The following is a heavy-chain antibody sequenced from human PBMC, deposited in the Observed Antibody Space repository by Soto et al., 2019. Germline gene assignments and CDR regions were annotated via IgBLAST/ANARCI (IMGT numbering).Heavy chain of an antibody. J-gene: IGHJ3*02. CDR1: GFTFSSYG. D-gene: IGHD4-17*01. CDR3: ARSYGDYVLAAFEI. V-gene: IGHV3-33*01. CDR2: IWYDGSTK. Sequence: HPGGSLRLSCAASGFTFSSYGMHWVRQAPGKGLEWVAVIWYDGSTKYYADSVKGRFTISRDNSKNTLYLQMNSLRAEDTAVYYCARSYGDYVLAAFEIWGKGTMVTVAS.